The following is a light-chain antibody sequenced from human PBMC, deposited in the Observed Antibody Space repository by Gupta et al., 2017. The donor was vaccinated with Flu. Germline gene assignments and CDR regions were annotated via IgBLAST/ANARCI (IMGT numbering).Light chain of an antibody. J-gene: IGLJ3*02. CDR1: NSNIENNY. V-gene: IGLV1-51*01. CDR3: GTWDTDLSAVV. Sequence: SNSNIENNYCSWYQQVPGTAPTFLIYDDYKRPPGIPGRFSGSKSGTSATLAIYEIQPGDEALYFCGTWDTDLSAVVFGGGTKVTVL. CDR2: DDY.